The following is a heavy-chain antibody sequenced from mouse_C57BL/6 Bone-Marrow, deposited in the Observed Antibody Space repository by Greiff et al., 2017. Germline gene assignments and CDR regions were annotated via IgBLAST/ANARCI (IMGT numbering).Heavy chain of an antibody. J-gene: IGHJ1*03. CDR1: GYTFTDYN. V-gene: IGHV1-18*01. D-gene: IGHD2-5*01. CDR2: INPNNGGT. CDR3: ARRDYSNYDWYFDV. Sequence: EVQLQQSGPELVKPGASVKIPCKASGYTFTDYNMDWVKQSHGKSLEWIGDINPNNGGTIYNQKFKGKATLTVDTSSSTAYMELRSLTSEDTAVYYGARRDYSNYDWYFDVWGTGTTVTVSS.